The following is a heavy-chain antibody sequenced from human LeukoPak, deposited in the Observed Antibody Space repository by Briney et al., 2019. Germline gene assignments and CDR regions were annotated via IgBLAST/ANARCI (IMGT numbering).Heavy chain of an antibody. V-gene: IGHV3-21*01. CDR2: ISSSSSYI. J-gene: IGHJ5*02. CDR3: ARESLMVRGVIIT. CDR1: GFTFSSYS. Sequence: GGSLRLSCAASGFTFSSYSMNWVRQAPGKGLEWVSSISSSSSYIYYVDSVKGRFTISRDNAKNSLYLQMNSLRAEDTAVYYYARESLMVRGVIITWGQGTLVTVSS. D-gene: IGHD3-10*01.